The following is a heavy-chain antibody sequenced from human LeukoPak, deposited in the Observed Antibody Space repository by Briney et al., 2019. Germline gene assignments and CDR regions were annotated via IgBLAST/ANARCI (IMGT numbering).Heavy chain of an antibody. V-gene: IGHV1-69*13. D-gene: IGHD3-10*01. Sequence: AASVKVSCKASGGTFSSYAISWVRQAPGQGLEWMGGIIPIFGTANYAQKFQGRVTITADESTSTAYMELSSLRSEDTAVYYCARAGWEGYGSGSPVDYWGQGTLVTVSS. J-gene: IGHJ4*02. CDR3: ARAGWEGYGSGSPVDY. CDR2: IIPIFGTA. CDR1: GGTFSSYA.